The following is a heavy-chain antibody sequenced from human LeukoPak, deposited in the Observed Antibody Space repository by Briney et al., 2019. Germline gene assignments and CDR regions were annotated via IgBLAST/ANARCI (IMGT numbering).Heavy chain of an antibody. CDR2: INHSGST. CDR3: ARQGLTTVVTQFDY. V-gene: IGHV4-34*01. CDR1: GGSFSGYY. J-gene: IGHJ4*02. D-gene: IGHD4-23*01. Sequence: PSETLSLTCAVYGGSFSGYYWSWLRQPPGKGLEWIGEINHSGSTNYNPSLKSRVTISVDTSKNQFSLKLSSVTAADAAVYYCARQGLTTVVTQFDYWGQGTLVTVSS.